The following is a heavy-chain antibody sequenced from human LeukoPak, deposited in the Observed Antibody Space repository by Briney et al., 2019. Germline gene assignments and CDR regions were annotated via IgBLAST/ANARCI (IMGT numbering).Heavy chain of an antibody. J-gene: IGHJ6*02. CDR3: ARDRGVFGVDQGVHYYGLDV. CDR2: MNPDSGNT. D-gene: IGHD3-3*01. V-gene: IGHV1-8*01. CDR1: GYTFTTHD. Sequence: GASVKVSCKASGYTFTTHDSNWVRQATGQVLEWMGWMNPDSGNTGYAQKFLGRLTMTRDTSTSTAYMELSSLRSEDTAVYYCARDRGVFGVDQGVHYYGLDVWGQGTTVTVSS.